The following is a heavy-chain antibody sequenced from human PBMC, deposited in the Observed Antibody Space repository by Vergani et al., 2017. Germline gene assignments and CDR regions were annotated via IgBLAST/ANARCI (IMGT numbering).Heavy chain of an antibody. CDR3: TKGSRGYTGYFFYD. D-gene: IGHD5-12*01. CDR2: VSGSSATP. J-gene: IGHJ4*02. V-gene: IGHV3-23*01. CDR1: GFSFPGYA. Sequence: EVQLLESGGGLVQPGGSLRLSCEASGFSFPGYAMSWVRQAPGKGLEWVSSVSGSSATPYYADSVKGRFINSRDNSKNTLHLQMNSLRADDTAVYYCTKGSRGYTGYFFYDLGQGTLATVSS.